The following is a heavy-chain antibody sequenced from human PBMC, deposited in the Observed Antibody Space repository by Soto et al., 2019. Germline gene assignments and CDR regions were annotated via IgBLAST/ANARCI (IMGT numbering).Heavy chain of an antibody. CDR1: GGTFSDHS. CDR2: IIPIFDTP. CDR3: ARGPTYYYYGMDV. V-gene: IGHV1-69*13. J-gene: IGHJ6*04. Sequence: SVKVSCKASGGTFSDHSITWVRQAPGQGLEWMGGIIPIFDTPKYAQKFRGRVTMNADESTSTAYMELSSLRSDDTAVYYCARGPTYYYYGMDVRGKGTKVTVSS.